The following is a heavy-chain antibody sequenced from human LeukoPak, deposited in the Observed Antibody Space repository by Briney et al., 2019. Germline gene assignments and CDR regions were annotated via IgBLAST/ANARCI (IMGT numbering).Heavy chain of an antibody. V-gene: IGHV4-4*07. D-gene: IGHD2-15*01. J-gene: IGHJ3*02. CDR1: GGSISNYY. CDR2: KYARGNS. Sequence: SETLSLTCTVSGGSISNYYWSWIRQPAGKGLEWIGRKYARGNSNYNPPVQSRVTMSVDTSKNQFSLKLRSVSAADTAVYYCARGRYCSADICTGGDSFDIWGQGTMVPVSS. CDR3: ARGRYCSADICTGGDSFDI.